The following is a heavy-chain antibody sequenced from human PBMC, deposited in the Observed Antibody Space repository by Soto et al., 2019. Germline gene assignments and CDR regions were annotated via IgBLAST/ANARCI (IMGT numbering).Heavy chain of an antibody. CDR3: ARGRGDGYNQHWYFDL. Sequence: QVHLQQWGAGLLKPSETLSLTCAVYGGSFSGYYWSWIRQPPGKGLEWIGEINHSGSTNYNPSLKSRVSISVGTSNNPFSLKLSSVTAADTAVDYCARGRGDGYNQHWYFDLWGRGTLVTV. J-gene: IGHJ2*01. V-gene: IGHV4-34*01. CDR1: GGSFSGYY. D-gene: IGHD3-10*01. CDR2: INHSGST.